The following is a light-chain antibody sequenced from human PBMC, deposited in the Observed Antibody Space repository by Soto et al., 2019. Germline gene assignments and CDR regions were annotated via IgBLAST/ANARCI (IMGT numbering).Light chain of an antibody. Sequence: EIVLTQSPGTLSLSPGERATLSCRASQSVSSSYLAWYQQKPGQAPRLLIYGASSRATGIPDRFSGSGSGTDFTLTISRLEPEDFAVYYCHQYDNAPFTFGPGTRVGIK. CDR3: HQYDNAPFT. V-gene: IGKV3-20*01. J-gene: IGKJ3*01. CDR1: QSVSSSY. CDR2: GAS.